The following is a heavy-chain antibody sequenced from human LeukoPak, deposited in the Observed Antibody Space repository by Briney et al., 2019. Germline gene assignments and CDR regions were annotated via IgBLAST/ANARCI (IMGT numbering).Heavy chain of an antibody. Sequence: GESLRLSCTASGFTFSNFWMGWVRQAPGKGLEWVANIKQDGSEKYYVDSVKGRFTISRDNAKNSLYLQMNSLRAEDTAVYYCAREYLYYYGMDVWGQGTTVTVSS. D-gene: IGHD2-2*01. CDR2: IKQDGSEK. CDR3: AREYLYYYGMDV. J-gene: IGHJ6*02. CDR1: GFTFSNFW. V-gene: IGHV3-7*03.